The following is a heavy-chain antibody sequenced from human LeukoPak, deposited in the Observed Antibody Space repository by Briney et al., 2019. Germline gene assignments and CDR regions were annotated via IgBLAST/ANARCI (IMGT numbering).Heavy chain of an antibody. V-gene: IGHV4-30-4*01. Sequence: SETLSLTCTVSGGSVGSGSYYWSWIRQPPGKGLEWIGYIYYSGSTYYNPSLKSRVTISVDTSKNQFSLKLSSVTAADTAVYYCARLYYYGSGLPAFDYWGQGTLVTVSS. D-gene: IGHD3-10*01. CDR2: IYYSGST. CDR1: GGSVGSGSYY. J-gene: IGHJ4*02. CDR3: ARLYYYGSGLPAFDY.